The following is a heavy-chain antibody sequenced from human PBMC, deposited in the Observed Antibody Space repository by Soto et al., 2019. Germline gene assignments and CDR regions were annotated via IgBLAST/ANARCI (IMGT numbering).Heavy chain of an antibody. V-gene: IGHV1-3*01. Sequence: ASVKVSCKASGHTFSSYTISWVRQAPGQRLEWMGWINAGNGNTNYAQKFQGRVTITSDKSASTAYMELSSLRSEDTAVYYCARDLRSSGWYYFDYWGQGTLVTVSS. D-gene: IGHD6-19*01. CDR3: ARDLRSSGWYYFDY. CDR2: INAGNGNT. CDR1: GHTFSSYT. J-gene: IGHJ4*02.